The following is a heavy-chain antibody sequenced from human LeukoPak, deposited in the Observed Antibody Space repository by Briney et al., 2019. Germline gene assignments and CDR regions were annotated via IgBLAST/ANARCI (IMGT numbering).Heavy chain of an antibody. J-gene: IGHJ4*02. D-gene: IGHD3-3*01. CDR3: ARDLGWSASH. Sequence: ASVKVSCKASGYTFTGYYIHWVRQAPGQGLEWMGWINPNNGGSNYAQKFQDRVTMTRDTSINTAYMELSGLRSDDTAVYYCARDLGWSASHWGQGTLVTVSS. V-gene: IGHV1-2*02. CDR2: INPNNGGS. CDR1: GYTFTGYY.